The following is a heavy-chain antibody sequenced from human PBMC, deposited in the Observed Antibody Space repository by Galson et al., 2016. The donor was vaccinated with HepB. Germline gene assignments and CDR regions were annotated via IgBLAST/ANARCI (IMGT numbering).Heavy chain of an antibody. V-gene: IGHV3-53*01. CDR3: ARSPSMVGFDY. J-gene: IGHJ4*02. CDR1: GLTVSTNY. CDR2: IYNDGKT. D-gene: IGHD3-10*02. Sequence: LRLSCAASGLTVSTNYMSWVRQAPGKGLEWVAVIYNDGKTYYGDALKGRFTISRDISKNTVYLQVNSLRVEDTAIYYCARSPSMVGFDYWGQGTLLTVSS.